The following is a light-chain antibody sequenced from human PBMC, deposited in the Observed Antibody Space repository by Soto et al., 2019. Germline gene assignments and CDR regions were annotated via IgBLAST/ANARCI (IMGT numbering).Light chain of an antibody. J-gene: IGKJ5*01. V-gene: IGKV3D-20*02. CDR1: QSISSSF. Sequence: EIVLTQSPGILSLSPGERASLSCGASQSISSSFLAWYQQKPGQAPRLLIYGASTRATDIPPSFTGSGSGTEFTLTISSLQPDDFAVYYCQQRDSWPITFGQGTRLEIK. CDR2: GAS. CDR3: QQRDSWPIT.